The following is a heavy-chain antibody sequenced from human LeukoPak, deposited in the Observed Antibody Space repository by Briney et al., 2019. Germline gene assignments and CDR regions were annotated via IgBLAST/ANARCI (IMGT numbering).Heavy chain of an antibody. CDR3: AGLGTTVTKYHFDY. CDR1: GGSISSYY. D-gene: IGHD4-11*01. CDR2: IDISGST. V-gene: IGHV4-4*07. Sequence: SETLSLTCTVSGGSISSYYWSWIRQPAGEGLEWIGRIDISGSTNYNPSLKSRVTMSVDTSKNQFSLKLSSVTAADTAVYYCAGLGTTVTKYHFDYWGQGTLVTVSS. J-gene: IGHJ4*02.